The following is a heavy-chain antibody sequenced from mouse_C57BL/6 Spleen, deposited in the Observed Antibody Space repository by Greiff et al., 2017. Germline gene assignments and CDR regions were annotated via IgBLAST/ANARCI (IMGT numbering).Heavy chain of an antibody. D-gene: IGHD2-1*01. CDR1: GFNIKHNY. J-gene: IGHJ4*01. CDR2: LDPANGNT. V-gene: IGHV14-3*01. Sequence: VQLKESVAELVRPGASVKLSCTASGFNIKHNYMHWVKQRPEQGLEWIGRLDPANGNTKYSPKFQGKANITADTSSNTAYLQLSSLTSEDTAIYYCARRVYYGNRYAMDYWGQGTSVTVSS. CDR3: ARRVYYGNRYAMDY.